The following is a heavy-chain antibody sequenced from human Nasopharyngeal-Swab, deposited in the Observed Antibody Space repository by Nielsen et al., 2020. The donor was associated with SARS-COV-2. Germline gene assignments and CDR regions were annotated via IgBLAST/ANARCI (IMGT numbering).Heavy chain of an antibody. Sequence: GESLKISCAASGFTFSSYAMHWVRQAPGKGLEWVAVISYDGSNKYYADSVKGRFTISRDHSKHTLYLQMNSLRAEDAVVYYCARGGGYGSGSYSSYYFDYWGQGTLVTVSS. D-gene: IGHD3-10*01. CDR2: ISYDGSNK. CDR1: GFTFSSYA. CDR3: ARGGGYGSGSYSSYYFDY. V-gene: IGHV3-30-3*01. J-gene: IGHJ4*02.